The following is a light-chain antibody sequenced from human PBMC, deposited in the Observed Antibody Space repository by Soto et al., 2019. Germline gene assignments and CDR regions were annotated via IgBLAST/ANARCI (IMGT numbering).Light chain of an antibody. V-gene: IGKV3-11*01. CDR2: DAS. Sequence: EIVLTQSPATLSLSPGERATLSCRASQSVSSYLAWYQQKPGQAPRLLLYDASNRATGIPARFSGSGSGTDFTLTISSLEPEDFAVYYCQQRSNCPPMYTFGQGTKLEIK. CDR3: QQRSNCPPMYT. J-gene: IGKJ2*01. CDR1: QSVSSY.